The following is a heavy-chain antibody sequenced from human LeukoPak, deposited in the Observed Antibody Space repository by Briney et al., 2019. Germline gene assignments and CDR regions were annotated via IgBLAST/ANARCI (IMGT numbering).Heavy chain of an antibody. CDR1: GGSISSYY. Sequence: SETLSLTCTVSGGSISSYYWSWIRQPPGKGLEWIGYIYYSGSTNYNPSLKSRVTISVDTSKNQFSLKLSSVTAADTAVYYCAREGMGATSFDYWGQGTLVTVSS. CDR2: IYYSGST. CDR3: AREGMGATSFDY. J-gene: IGHJ4*02. V-gene: IGHV4-59*01. D-gene: IGHD1-26*01.